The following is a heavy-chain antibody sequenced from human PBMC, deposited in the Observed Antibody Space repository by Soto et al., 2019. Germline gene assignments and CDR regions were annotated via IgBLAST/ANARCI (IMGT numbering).Heavy chain of an antibody. J-gene: IGHJ4*02. Sequence: QVQLVESGGGVVQPGTSLRLSCAASGFTFSRHGMHWVRQTPGKGLEWLAVILNDASGHWYADSVKGRFTISRDNFENTWYLQMNGLRRDDTAMYYCARDDDYPDNGFDYWGQGTLVTVSS. CDR3: ARDDDYPDNGFDY. V-gene: IGHV3-33*01. CDR1: GFTFSRHG. CDR2: ILNDASGH. D-gene: IGHD4-17*01.